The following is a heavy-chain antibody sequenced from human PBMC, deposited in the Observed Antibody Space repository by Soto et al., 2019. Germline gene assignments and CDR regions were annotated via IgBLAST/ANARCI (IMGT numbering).Heavy chain of an antibody. CDR1: GFTCITYA. V-gene: IGHV3-23*01. D-gene: IGHD2-2*01. J-gene: IGHJ4*02. CDR3: SNLPAAQSYFDF. Sequence: EVQLLDSGGGLVQPGGSLRLSCAASGFTCITYAMSWVRQAPGKGLEWVSIISGSGGRTYYPDSVKGRFTISRDNPKNTLCPQMNSLRADDTAEYYVSNLPAAQSYFDFWGQGTLVTVSS. CDR2: ISGSGGRT.